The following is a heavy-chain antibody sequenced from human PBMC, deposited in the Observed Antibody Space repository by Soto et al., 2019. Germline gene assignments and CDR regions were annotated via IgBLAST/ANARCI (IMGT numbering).Heavy chain of an antibody. J-gene: IGHJ5*02. CDR3: AREEEIAVAGNNWFDP. Sequence: SQTLSLTCAISGDSVSSNSAAWNWIRQSPSRGLEWLGRTYYRSKWYNDYAVSAKSRITINPDTSKNQFSLQLNSVTPEDTAVYYCAREEEIAVAGNNWFDPWGQGTLVTVSS. D-gene: IGHD6-19*01. V-gene: IGHV6-1*01. CDR1: GDSVSSNSAA. CDR2: TYYRSKWYN.